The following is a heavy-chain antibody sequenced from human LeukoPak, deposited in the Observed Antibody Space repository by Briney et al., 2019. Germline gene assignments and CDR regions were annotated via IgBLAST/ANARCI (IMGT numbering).Heavy chain of an antibody. Sequence: GGSLRLSCVASGFTISGHAMSWVRQAPAKGLEWVSITVAGYSETHYADSVKGRFTISRDNSKNTLYLQMNSLRAEDTAVYYCAKVRIAVAGSFAEYFQHWGQGTLVTVSS. CDR1: GFTISGHA. V-gene: IGHV3-23*01. CDR3: AKVRIAVAGSFAEYFQH. D-gene: IGHD6-19*01. CDR2: TVAGYSET. J-gene: IGHJ1*01.